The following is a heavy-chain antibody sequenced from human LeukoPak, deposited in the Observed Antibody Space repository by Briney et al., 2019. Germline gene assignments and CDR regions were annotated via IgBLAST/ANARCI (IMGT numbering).Heavy chain of an antibody. Sequence: SGGSLRLSCAASGFTFRNNWMSWVRQAPGKGLEWVANIKEDGSAKYYVDSVRGRFTISRDNAKNSLYLQMNSLRAEDMAVYYCARILTGYDAFDYWGQGTLVTVSS. CDR1: GFTFRNNW. CDR2: IKEDGSAK. CDR3: ARILTGYDAFDY. V-gene: IGHV3-7*01. D-gene: IGHD3-9*01. J-gene: IGHJ4*02.